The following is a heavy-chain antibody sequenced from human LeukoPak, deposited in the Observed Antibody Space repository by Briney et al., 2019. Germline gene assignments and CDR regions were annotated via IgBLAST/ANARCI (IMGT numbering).Heavy chain of an antibody. CDR3: AREGIIDQRLGELSLSGFDY. V-gene: IGHV4-59*01. J-gene: IGHJ4*02. Sequence: SETLSLTCTVSVGSISSYYWSWIRQPPGKGLEWIGYIYYSGSTNYTPSLKSRVTISVDTSKNQFSLKLSSVTAADTAGYYCAREGIIDQRLGELSLSGFDYWGQGTLVTVSS. D-gene: IGHD3-16*02. CDR1: VGSISSYY. CDR2: IYYSGST.